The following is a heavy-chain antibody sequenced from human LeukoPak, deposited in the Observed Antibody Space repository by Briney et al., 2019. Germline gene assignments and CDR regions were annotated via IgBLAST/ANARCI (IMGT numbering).Heavy chain of an antibody. Sequence: PGGSLRLSCAASGFTFSHYGMTWVRQAPGKGLEWVSAISGSGGSTYYADSVKGRFTISRDNSKNTLYLQMNSLRAEDTAVYYCAKETYWNYGWFDPWGQGTLVTVSS. CDR1: GFTFSHYG. V-gene: IGHV3-23*01. CDR2: ISGSGGST. CDR3: AKETYWNYGWFDP. J-gene: IGHJ5*02. D-gene: IGHD1-7*01.